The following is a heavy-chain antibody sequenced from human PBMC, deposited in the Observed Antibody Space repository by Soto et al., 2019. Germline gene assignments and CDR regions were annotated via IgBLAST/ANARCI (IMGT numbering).Heavy chain of an antibody. Sequence: PGGSLRLSCAASGFTFSSYEMNSVRQAPGKGLEWVSYISSSGSTIYYADSVKGRFTISRDNAKNSLYLKMNSLRAEDTAVYYCARESLGSSTAYYYGMDVWGQGTTVTVSS. CDR3: ARESLGSSTAYYYGMDV. D-gene: IGHD6-13*01. J-gene: IGHJ6*02. CDR2: ISSSGSTI. CDR1: GFTFSSYE. V-gene: IGHV3-48*03.